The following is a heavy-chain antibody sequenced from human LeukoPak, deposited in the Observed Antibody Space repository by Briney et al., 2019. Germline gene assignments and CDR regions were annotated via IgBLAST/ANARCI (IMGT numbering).Heavy chain of an antibody. J-gene: IGHJ4*02. V-gene: IGHV1-2*02. CDR2: INPDSGGS. CDR1: RYTFSAFY. Sequence: ASVKVSCKTSRYTFSAFYMHWVRQAPGQGPEWMGWINPDSGGSEYGQKFQGRVTFTSDTSSTTIYMEVRSLKSDDTAVYYCARDMTGGIWARATSFDHWGQGTLVTVSS. CDR3: ARDMTGGIWARATSFDH. D-gene: IGHD1-14*01.